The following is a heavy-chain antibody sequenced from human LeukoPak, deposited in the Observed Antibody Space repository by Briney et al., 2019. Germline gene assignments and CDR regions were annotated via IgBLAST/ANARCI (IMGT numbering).Heavy chain of an antibody. CDR3: AKRSAESSGWFTD. D-gene: IGHD6-19*01. CDR2: TSGSGGYT. CDR1: GFTFSSYA. Sequence: GGSLRLSCAASGFTFSSYAMSWVRQAPGRGLEWVSATSGSGGYTYYADSVKGRFTISRDNSKNTLYLQMNSLRAEDTAVYYCAKRSAESSGWFTDWGQGTLVTVSS. V-gene: IGHV3-23*01. J-gene: IGHJ4*02.